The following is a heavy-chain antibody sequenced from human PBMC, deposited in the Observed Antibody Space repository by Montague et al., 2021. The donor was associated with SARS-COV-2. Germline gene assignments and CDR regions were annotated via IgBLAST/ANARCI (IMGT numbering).Heavy chain of an antibody. J-gene: IGHJ5*02. Sequence: SETLSLTCAVSGGSISSHYWSFIRQPPGKGLEWIAYINYSGGTNYNPSLKSRVTISVDTSKNHFSLQLRSVTPVDTAVYFCSRATSVRGAANWFDPWGQGTLVTVSS. D-gene: IGHD3-10*01. CDR1: GGSISSHY. V-gene: IGHV4-59*11. CDR3: SRATSVRGAANWFDP. CDR2: INYSGGT.